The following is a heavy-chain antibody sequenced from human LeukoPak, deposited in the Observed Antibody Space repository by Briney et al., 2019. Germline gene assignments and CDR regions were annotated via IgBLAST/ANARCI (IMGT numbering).Heavy chain of an antibody. Sequence: SVKVSCKASGGTFSSYAISWVRQAPGQGLEWMGGIIPIFGTANYAQKFQGRVTMTRDTSISTAYMELSRLRSDDTAVYYCARGGYYDSSGYYYPFDYWGQGTLVTVSS. CDR2: IIPIFGTA. J-gene: IGHJ4*02. D-gene: IGHD3-22*01. V-gene: IGHV1-69*05. CDR1: GGTFSSYA. CDR3: ARGGYYDSSGYYYPFDY.